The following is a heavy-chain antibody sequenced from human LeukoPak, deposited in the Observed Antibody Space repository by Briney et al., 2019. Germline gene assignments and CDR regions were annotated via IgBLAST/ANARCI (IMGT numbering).Heavy chain of an antibody. CDR2: ISSGSSYT. V-gene: IGHV3-21*01. J-gene: IGHJ6*02. Sequence: KAGGSLRLSCAASGFTFSSYTMNWFRQAPGKGLEWVSSISSGSSYTYYADSVKGRFTISRDDARNSLDLQMNSLRVEDTAVFYCARDAGDCSGGTCYGMDVWGQGTTVTVSS. CDR3: ARDAGDCSGGTCYGMDV. CDR1: GFTFSSYT. D-gene: IGHD2-15*01.